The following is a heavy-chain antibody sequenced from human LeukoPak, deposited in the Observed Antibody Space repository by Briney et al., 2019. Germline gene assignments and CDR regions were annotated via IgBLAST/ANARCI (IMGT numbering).Heavy chain of an antibody. CDR2: IYYTGTT. CDR1: GGSISIYY. V-gene: IGHV4-59*01. CDR3: ARGEDFERYYLAY. Sequence: SETLSLTCSVSGGSISIYYWTWLRQIPGKGLEWIGYIYYTGTTNYNPLFESRATISVDTSKNQFSLKLTSVTAADTAVYFCARGEDFERYYLAYWGQGTLVTVSS. D-gene: IGHD3-9*01. J-gene: IGHJ4*02.